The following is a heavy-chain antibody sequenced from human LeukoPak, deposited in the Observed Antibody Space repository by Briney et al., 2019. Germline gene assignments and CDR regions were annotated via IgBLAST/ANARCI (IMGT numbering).Heavy chain of an antibody. V-gene: IGHV3-30*18. CDR1: GFTFSSYG. Sequence: GGSLRLSCAASGFTFSSYGVHWVRQAPGKGLEWVAVISYDGSNKYYADSVKGRFTISRDNSKNTLYLQMNSLRAEDTAVYYCAKSIAVAGTTGWGAFDIWGQGTMVTVSS. CDR2: ISYDGSNK. D-gene: IGHD6-19*01. J-gene: IGHJ3*02. CDR3: AKSIAVAGTTGWGAFDI.